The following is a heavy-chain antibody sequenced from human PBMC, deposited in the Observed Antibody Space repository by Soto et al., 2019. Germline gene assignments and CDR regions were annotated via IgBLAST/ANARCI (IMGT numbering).Heavy chain of an antibody. Sequence: SVKVSCKASGGTFSSYAISWVRQAPGQGLEWMGGIIPIFGTANYAQKFQGRVAITADESTSTAYMELSSLRSEDTAVYYCARPRKGYYYDSSGYYPPFDYWGQGTLVTVSS. CDR2: IIPIFGTA. V-gene: IGHV1-69*13. D-gene: IGHD3-22*01. CDR3: ARPRKGYYYDSSGYYPPFDY. CDR1: GGTFSSYA. J-gene: IGHJ4*02.